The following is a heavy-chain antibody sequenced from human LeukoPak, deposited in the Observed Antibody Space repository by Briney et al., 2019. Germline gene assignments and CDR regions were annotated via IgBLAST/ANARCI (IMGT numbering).Heavy chain of an antibody. CDR1: GFPFSRYS. J-gene: IGHJ6*03. CDR2: ISGTSSTI. CDR3: ARDDYGDYYYYMDV. V-gene: IGHV3-48*04. D-gene: IGHD4-17*01. Sequence: GGSLRLSCEASGFPFSRYSMNWVRQAPGKGLEWVACISGTSSTIYYADSAKGRFTISRDNAKNTLYLQMNSLRAEDTAVYYCARDDYGDYYYYMDVWGKGTTVTVSS.